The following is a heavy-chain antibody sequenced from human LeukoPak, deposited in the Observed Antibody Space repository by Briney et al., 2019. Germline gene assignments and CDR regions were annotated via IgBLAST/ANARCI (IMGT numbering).Heavy chain of an antibody. CDR2: ITNGGSTI. J-gene: IGHJ6*02. CDR1: GFTFTRYA. Sequence: PGRSLRLSCAASGFTFTRYAMHWVRQAPGKGLEWVSYITNGGSTIHHADSVKGRFTISRDNAKKTLYLQMNSLRAEDTAVYYCARSIGLTGGGVDVWGQGTTVTVSS. D-gene: IGHD3-9*01. CDR3: ARSIGLTGGGVDV. V-gene: IGHV3-48*03.